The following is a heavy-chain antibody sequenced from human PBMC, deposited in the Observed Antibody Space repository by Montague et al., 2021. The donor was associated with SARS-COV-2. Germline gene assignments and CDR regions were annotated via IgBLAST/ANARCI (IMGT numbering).Heavy chain of an antibody. Sequence: SETLSLTCAVYSGSFSGYYWSWICQPPGKGLEWIGEINHSGSTNXNPSLKSRVTISVDTSKNQFSLKLSSVTAADTAVYYCARGPRITMIVVVITDIWFDPWGQGTLVTVSS. CDR3: ARGPRITMIVVVITDIWFDP. CDR2: INHSGST. V-gene: IGHV4-34*01. J-gene: IGHJ5*02. CDR1: SGSFSGYY. D-gene: IGHD3-22*01.